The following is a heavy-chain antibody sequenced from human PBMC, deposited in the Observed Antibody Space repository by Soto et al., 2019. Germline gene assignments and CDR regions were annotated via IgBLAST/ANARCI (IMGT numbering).Heavy chain of an antibody. CDR1: GYTFTSYD. Sequence: ASVKVSCKASGYTFTSYDINWVRQATGQGLEWMGWMNPNSGNTGYAQKFQGRVTMTRNTSISTAYMELSSLRSEDTAVYYCARSETFRYFDWLSSTSYYMDVWGKGTTVTVSS. D-gene: IGHD3-9*01. J-gene: IGHJ6*03. CDR2: MNPNSGNT. CDR3: ARSETFRYFDWLSSTSYYMDV. V-gene: IGHV1-8*01.